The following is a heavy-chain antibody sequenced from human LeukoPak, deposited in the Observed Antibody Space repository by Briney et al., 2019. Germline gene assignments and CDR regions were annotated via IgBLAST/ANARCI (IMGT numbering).Heavy chain of an antibody. D-gene: IGHD2-21*02. CDR2: IYPGDSDT. J-gene: IGHJ4*02. V-gene: IGHV5-51*01. CDR1: GYSLTSYL. CDR3: ARHHGSRDCLFDY. Sequence: GEALMISCKGSGYSLTSYLIDWVRHTPGEGLEWMGIIYPGDSDTRYTPSFQGQVTISADKSISTAYLQWSSLKASSTAMYYCARHHGSRDCLFDYWGQGTLVTVSS.